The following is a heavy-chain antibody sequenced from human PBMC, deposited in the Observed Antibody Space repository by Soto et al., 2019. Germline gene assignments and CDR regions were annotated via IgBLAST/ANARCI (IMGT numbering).Heavy chain of an antibody. CDR1: GYTFTSYG. CDR3: ARDRDYSKAFDI. CDR2: ISAYNGNT. D-gene: IGHD2-21*01. Sequence: ASVKFSFKASGYTFTSYGISWVRQAPGQGLDWMGWISAYNGNTNYAQKLQGRVTMTTDTSTSTAYMELRSLRSDDTAVYYCARDRDYSKAFDIWGQCTMVTVSS. V-gene: IGHV1-18*01. J-gene: IGHJ3*02.